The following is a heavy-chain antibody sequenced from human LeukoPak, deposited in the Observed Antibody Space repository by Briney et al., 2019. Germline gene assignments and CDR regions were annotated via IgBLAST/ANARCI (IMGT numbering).Heavy chain of an antibody. CDR3: ARHSPTGIRFDY. Sequence: NPSETLSLTCTVSGGSVSSGSYYWSWIRQPPGKGLEWIGYIYYSGSTNYNPSLKSRVTISVDTSKNQFSLKLSSVTAADTAVYYCARHSPTGIRFDYWGQGTLVSVSS. CDR1: GGSVSSGSYY. CDR2: IYYSGST. V-gene: IGHV4-61*01. J-gene: IGHJ4*02. D-gene: IGHD1-1*01.